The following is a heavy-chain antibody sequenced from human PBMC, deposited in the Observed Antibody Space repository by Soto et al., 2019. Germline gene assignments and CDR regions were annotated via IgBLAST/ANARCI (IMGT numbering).Heavy chain of an antibody. D-gene: IGHD4-17*01. V-gene: IGHV3-13*01. CDR1: GFTFSSYD. J-gene: IGHJ4*02. Sequence: GGSLRLSCAASGFTFSSYDMHWVRQATGKGLEWVSAIGTAGDTYYPGSVKGRFTISRENAKNSFYLQMNSLRAGDTAVYYCARGGKYGDYPPDGIDYWGQGTLVTVSS. CDR2: IGTAGDT. CDR3: ARGGKYGDYPPDGIDY.